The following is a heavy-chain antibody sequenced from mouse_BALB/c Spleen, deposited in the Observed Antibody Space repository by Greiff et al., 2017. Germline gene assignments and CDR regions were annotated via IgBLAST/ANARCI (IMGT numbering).Heavy chain of an antibody. CDR1: GFSLSRYS. CDR3: ARPYRYDVKFAY. D-gene: IGHD2-14*01. CDR2: IWGGGST. V-gene: IGHV2-6-4*01. J-gene: IGHJ3*01. Sequence: VKLLESGPGLVAPSQSLSITCTVSGFSLSRYSVHWVRQPPGKGLEWLGMIWGGGSTDYNSALKSRLSISKDNSKSQVFLKMNSLQTDDTAMYYCARPYRYDVKFAYWGQGTLVTVSA.